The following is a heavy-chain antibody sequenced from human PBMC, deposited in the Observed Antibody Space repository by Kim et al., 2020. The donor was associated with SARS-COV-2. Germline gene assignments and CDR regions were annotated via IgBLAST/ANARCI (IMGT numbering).Heavy chain of an antibody. V-gene: IGHV3-23*01. CDR3: AKDQFLFYYGSGSYYY. CDR2: ISGSGGST. CDR1: GFTFSSYA. Sequence: GGSLRLSCAASGFTFSSYAMSWVRQAPGKGLEWVSAISGSGGSTYYADSVKGRFTISRDNSKNTLYLQMNSLRAEDTAVYYCAKDQFLFYYGSGSYYYWGQGTLVTVSS. J-gene: IGHJ4*02. D-gene: IGHD3-10*01.